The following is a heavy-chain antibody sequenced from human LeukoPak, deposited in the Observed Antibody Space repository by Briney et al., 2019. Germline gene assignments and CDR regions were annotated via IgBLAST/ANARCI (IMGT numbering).Heavy chain of an antibody. V-gene: IGHV4-34*01. CDR1: GGSFSGYY. Sequence: PSETLSLTCAVYGGSFSGYYWSWIRQPPGKGLEWIGEINHSGSTNYNPSLKSRVTISVDTSKNQFSPKLSSVTAADTAVYYCARDESYYFDYWGQGTLVTVSS. CDR3: ARDESYYFDY. J-gene: IGHJ4*02. CDR2: INHSGST. D-gene: IGHD1-26*01.